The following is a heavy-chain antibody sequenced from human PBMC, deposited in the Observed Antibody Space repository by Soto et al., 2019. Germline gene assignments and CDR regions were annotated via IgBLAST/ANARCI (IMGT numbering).Heavy chain of an antibody. Sequence: AWLNGSCKASGSKFTHFSMHSVRQAPGQGLEWMGMINPSGGSTRYAQKFQGRVTLTTDTSTSTVYMELSSLRSEDTAVFYCARSIVYCSGGSGSWGQGNQVTVS. J-gene: IGHJ5*02. CDR1: GSKFTHFS. D-gene: IGHD2-15*01. V-gene: IGHV1-46*01. CDR3: ARSIVYCSGGSGS. CDR2: INPSGGST.